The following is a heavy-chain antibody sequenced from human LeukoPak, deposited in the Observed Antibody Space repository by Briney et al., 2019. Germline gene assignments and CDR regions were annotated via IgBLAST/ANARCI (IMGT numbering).Heavy chain of an antibody. J-gene: IGHJ4*02. D-gene: IGHD6-19*01. CDR3: AKDQWLVLDY. V-gene: IGHV3-30*02. Sequence: PGGSLRLSCEASGFTFSSYDMHWVRQAPGKGLEWVAFIRYDGSNNYYADSVKGRLTISRDNSKNTVHLQMNSLRTEDTAVYSCAKDQWLVLDYWGQGTLVTVSS. CDR1: GFTFSSYD. CDR2: IRYDGSNN.